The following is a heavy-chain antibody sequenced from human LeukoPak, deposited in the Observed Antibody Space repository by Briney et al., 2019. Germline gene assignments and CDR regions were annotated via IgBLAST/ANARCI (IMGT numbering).Heavy chain of an antibody. CDR3: ARRRYYYGSGSFMDV. Sequence: SETLSLTCTVSGGSISSSSYYWGWIRQPPGKGLEWIGSIYYSGSTYYNPSLKSRVTISVDTSKNQFSLKLSSVTAADTAVYYCARRRYYYGSGSFMDVWGKGTTVTISS. CDR1: GGSISSSSYY. J-gene: IGHJ6*03. D-gene: IGHD3-10*01. V-gene: IGHV4-39*07. CDR2: IYYSGST.